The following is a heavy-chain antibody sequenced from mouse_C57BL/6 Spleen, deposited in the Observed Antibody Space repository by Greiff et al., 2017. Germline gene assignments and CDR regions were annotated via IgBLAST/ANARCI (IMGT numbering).Heavy chain of an antibody. J-gene: IGHJ4*01. CDR3: ARGISANYGARDY. CDR2: IYPGSGST. D-gene: IGHD1-1*01. CDR1: GYTFTSYW. Sequence: VQLQQPGAELVKPGASVKMSCKASGYTFTSYWINWVKQRPGQGLEWIGDIYPGSGSTNYNEKFKSKATLTVDRSSSTAYMQLSSLTSEDAAVDYCARGISANYGARDYWGQGTTVTVSS. V-gene: IGHV1-55*01.